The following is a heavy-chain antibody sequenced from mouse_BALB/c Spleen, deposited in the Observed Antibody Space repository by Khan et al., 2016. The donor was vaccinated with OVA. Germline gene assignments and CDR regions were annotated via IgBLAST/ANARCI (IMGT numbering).Heavy chain of an antibody. D-gene: IGHD1-2*01. Sequence: EVQLQESGPGLVKPSQSLSLTCTVTGYSITSGYVWNLIRQFPGNKLEWMGYISYSGSTNYNPSLKSRISITRDTSKNQFYLQLNSVTTEDTATYYCARTARIEYWGQGTTLTVSS. CDR1: GYSITSGYV. J-gene: IGHJ2*01. V-gene: IGHV3-2*02. CDR3: ARTARIEY. CDR2: ISYSGST.